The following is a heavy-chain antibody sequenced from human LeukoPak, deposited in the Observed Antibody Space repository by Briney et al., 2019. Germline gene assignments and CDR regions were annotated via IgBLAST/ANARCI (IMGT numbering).Heavy chain of an antibody. CDR2: IDGSSSRI. D-gene: IGHD3-3*01. CDR3: ASRVAFDI. Sequence: GGSLRLSCAASVFTISDYYMSWIRQAPGKGLEWVSYIDGSSSRINYADSVKGRFTISRDNAKNSLLLQMNSLTVEDTAVYYCASRVAFDIWGLGTMVTVSS. J-gene: IGHJ3*02. CDR1: VFTISDYY. V-gene: IGHV3-11*01.